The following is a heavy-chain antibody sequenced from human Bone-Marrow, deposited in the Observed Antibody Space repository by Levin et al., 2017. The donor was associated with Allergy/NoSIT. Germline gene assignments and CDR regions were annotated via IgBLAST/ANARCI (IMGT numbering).Heavy chain of an antibody. CDR3: ARERFCAGPSCWRDPYSFDF. CDR2: ISSRVVD. J-gene: IGHJ4*02. D-gene: IGHD3/OR15-3a*01. Sequence: GGSLRLSCATSGFTFSDYYMSWIRQAPGKGLEWVSYISSRVVDYRDYADSVKGRFTISRDNAKNSLYLQMNGLIAEDTAIYYCARERFCAGPSCWRDPYSFDFWGEGALVTVSS. V-gene: IGHV3-11*05. CDR1: GFTFSDYY.